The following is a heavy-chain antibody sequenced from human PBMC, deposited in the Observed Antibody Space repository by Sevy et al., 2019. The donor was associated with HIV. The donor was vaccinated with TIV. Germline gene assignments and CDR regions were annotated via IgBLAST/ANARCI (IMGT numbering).Heavy chain of an antibody. D-gene: IGHD3-10*01. V-gene: IGHV3-30-3*01. Sequence: GGSLRLSCAASGFTFSSYPMHWVRQAPGKGLEWVSFISFAGTDKYDADSVKGRFTITRDNSKNNLFLQMNSLRAEDTAFYYCVRETTMLPRGAFDFWGQGTMVTVSS. CDR3: VRETTMLPRGAFDF. CDR1: GFTFSSYP. J-gene: IGHJ3*01. CDR2: ISFAGTDK.